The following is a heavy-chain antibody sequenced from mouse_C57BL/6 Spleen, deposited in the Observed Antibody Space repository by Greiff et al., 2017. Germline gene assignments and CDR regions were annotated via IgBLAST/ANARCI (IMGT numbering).Heavy chain of an antibody. J-gene: IGHJ2*01. CDR2: ISSGSSTI. CDR1: GFTFSDYG. D-gene: IGHD2-3*01. Sequence: EVKVVESGGGLVKPGGSLKLSCAASGFTFSDYGMHWVRQAPEKGLEWVAYISSGSSTIYYADTVKGRFTISRDNAKNTLFLQMTSLRSEDTAMYYCASRYDGYFDYWGQGTTLTVSS. CDR3: ASRYDGYFDY. V-gene: IGHV5-17*01.